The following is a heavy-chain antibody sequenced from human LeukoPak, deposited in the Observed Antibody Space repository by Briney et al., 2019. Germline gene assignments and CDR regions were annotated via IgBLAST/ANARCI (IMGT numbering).Heavy chain of an antibody. CDR2: IYYSGST. D-gene: IGHD1-26*01. J-gene: IGHJ4*02. Sequence: PXETLSLTCTVSGGSISSSSYYWGWIRQPPGKGLEWIGSIYYSGSTYYNPSLKSRVTISVDTSKNQFSLKLSSVTAADTAVYYCAGSGSYFIYYFDYWGQGTLVTVSS. CDR1: GGSISSSSYY. CDR3: AGSGSYFIYYFDY. V-gene: IGHV4-39*01.